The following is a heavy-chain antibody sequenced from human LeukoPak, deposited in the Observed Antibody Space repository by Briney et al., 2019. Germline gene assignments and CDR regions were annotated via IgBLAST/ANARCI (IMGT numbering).Heavy chain of an antibody. D-gene: IGHD6-19*01. CDR3: ARGSIAVAGLVNYFDY. V-gene: IGHV3-23*01. J-gene: IGHJ4*02. CDR1: GFTFSSYA. CDR2: ISGSGGST. Sequence: GGSLRLSCAASGFTFSSYAMSWVRQAPGKGLEWVSAISGSGGSTYYADSVKGRFTISRDNSKNTLYLQMNSLRAEDTAVYYCARGSIAVAGLVNYFDYWGQGTLVTVSS.